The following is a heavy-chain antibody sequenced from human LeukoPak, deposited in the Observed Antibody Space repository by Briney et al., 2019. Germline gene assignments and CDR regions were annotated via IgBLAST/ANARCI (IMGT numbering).Heavy chain of an antibody. CDR2: ISTSSQSK. Sequence: GGSLRLSCAASGFSFNIYNMNWVRQTPGKGPEWVSYISTSSQSKYYADSVKGRFTISRDNSKNTLYLEMNSLRAEDTALYYCARAKTVVTPPLDYWGLGTPVTVSS. CDR3: ARAKTVVTPPLDY. CDR1: GFSFNIYN. D-gene: IGHD4-23*01. J-gene: IGHJ4*02. V-gene: IGHV3-48*01.